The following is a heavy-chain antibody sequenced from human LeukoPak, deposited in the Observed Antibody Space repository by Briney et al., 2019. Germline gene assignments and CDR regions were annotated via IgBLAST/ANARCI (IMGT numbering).Heavy chain of an antibody. CDR3: AKAGIGVVGHFDY. CDR1: GFTFSSYA. Sequence: GGSLRLSCAASGFTFSSYAMSWVRQAPGKGLEWVSTIRGSGGGTYYADSVKGRFTISRDNSKNTLYLQMNSLRDEDTALYYCAKAGIGVVGHFDYWGQGTLVTVSS. J-gene: IGHJ4*02. CDR2: IRGSGGGT. D-gene: IGHD6-19*01. V-gene: IGHV3-23*01.